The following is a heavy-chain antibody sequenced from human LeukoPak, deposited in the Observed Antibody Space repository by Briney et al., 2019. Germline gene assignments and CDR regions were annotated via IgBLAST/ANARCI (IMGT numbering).Heavy chain of an antibody. CDR2: ISAYNGNT. D-gene: IGHD3-22*01. CDR3: ARGSPPRRNYDSSGYYSYYFDY. Sequence: ASVKVSCKPSGYTFTSHGITWVRQAPGQGLVWVGWISAYNGNTKYAQKFQGRVTMTTDASTSTVYMELRSLRSDDTAVYYCARGSPPRRNYDSSGYYSYYFDYWGQGTLVTVSS. J-gene: IGHJ4*02. V-gene: IGHV1-18*01. CDR1: GYTFTSHG.